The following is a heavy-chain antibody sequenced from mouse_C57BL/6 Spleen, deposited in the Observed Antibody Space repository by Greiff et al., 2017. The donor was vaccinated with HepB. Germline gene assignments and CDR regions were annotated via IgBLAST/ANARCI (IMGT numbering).Heavy chain of an antibody. V-gene: IGHV2-2*01. J-gene: IGHJ4*01. Sequence: VKLVESGPGLVQPSQSLSITCTVSGFSLTSYGVHWVRQSPGKGLEWLGVIWSGGSTDYNAAFISRLSISKDNSKSQVFFKMNSLQADDTAIYYCARKDYAIDYWGQGTSVTVSS. CDR1: GFSLTSYG. CDR2: IWSGGST. CDR3: ARKDYAIDY.